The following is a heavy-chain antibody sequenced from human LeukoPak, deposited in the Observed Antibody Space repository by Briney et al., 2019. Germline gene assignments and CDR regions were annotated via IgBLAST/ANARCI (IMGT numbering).Heavy chain of an antibody. V-gene: IGHV4-59*01. Sequence: PSETLSLTCTVSGGSISSYYWSWIRQPPGKGLEWIGYIYYSGITNYNPSLKNRVTISVDTSKNQFSLELSSVTAADTAVYYRAREVGATHYWGQGALVTVSS. CDR1: GGSISSYY. J-gene: IGHJ4*02. CDR2: IYYSGIT. CDR3: AREVGATHY. D-gene: IGHD1-26*01.